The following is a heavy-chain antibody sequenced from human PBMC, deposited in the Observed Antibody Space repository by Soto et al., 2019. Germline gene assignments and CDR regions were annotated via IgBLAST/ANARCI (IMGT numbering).Heavy chain of an antibody. CDR2: IIPIFGTA. J-gene: IGHJ6*02. CDR1: GGTFSSYA. CDR3: ARGGYYRSYYYYGMDV. V-gene: IGHV1-69*13. D-gene: IGHD3-22*01. Sequence: ASVKVSCKASGGTFSSYAISWVRQAPGQGLEWMGGIIPIFGTANYAQKFQGRVTITADESTSTAYMELSSLRSEDTAVYYCARGGYYRSYYYYGMDVWGQGTTVTVSS.